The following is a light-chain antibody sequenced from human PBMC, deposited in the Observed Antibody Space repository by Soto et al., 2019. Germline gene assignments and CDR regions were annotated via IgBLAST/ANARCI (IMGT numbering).Light chain of an antibody. Sequence: AFQLTQSPSSLSASVGDRVTITCRASQGIRNDLGWYQQKPGKAPKLLIYAASSLQSGVPSRFSGSGSGTDFTLTISRLEPEDFAVYYCQQHGGSPITFGQGTRLEIK. CDR1: QGIRND. J-gene: IGKJ5*01. CDR3: QQHGGSPIT. CDR2: AAS. V-gene: IGKV1-6*01.